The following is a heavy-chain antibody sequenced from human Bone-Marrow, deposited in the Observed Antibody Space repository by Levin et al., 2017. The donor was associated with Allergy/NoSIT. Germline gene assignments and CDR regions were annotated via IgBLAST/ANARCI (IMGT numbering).Heavy chain of an antibody. CDR2: ISNSGTT. CDR1: DDSITRGVFY. D-gene: IGHD2-21*01. J-gene: IGHJ3*01. V-gene: IGHV4-31*03. Sequence: NSSETLSLTCTVSDDSITRGVFYWNWIRQYPGKGLEWIGYISNSGTTDYNPSLRSRVTVSVDRSRKQLSLWLASVTAADTALYYCARADQWRGNPFDCFDVWGPGTLVIVSS. CDR3: ARADQWRGNPFDCFDV.